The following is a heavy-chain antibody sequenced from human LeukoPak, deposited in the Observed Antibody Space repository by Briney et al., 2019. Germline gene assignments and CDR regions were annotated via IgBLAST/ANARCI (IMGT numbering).Heavy chain of an antibody. CDR2: IYSGGST. Sequence: GGSLRLSCAASGFTVSSNYMSWVRQAPGKGLEWVSVIYSGGSTYYADSVKGRFTISRDNSKNTLYLQMNSLRAEDTAAYYCATFGSSTLDFDYWGQGTLVTVSS. CDR3: ATFGSSTLDFDY. CDR1: GFTVSSNY. V-gene: IGHV3-53*01. J-gene: IGHJ4*02. D-gene: IGHD1-26*01.